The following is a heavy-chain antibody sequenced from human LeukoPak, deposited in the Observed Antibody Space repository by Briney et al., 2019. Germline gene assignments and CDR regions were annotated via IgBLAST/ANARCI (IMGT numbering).Heavy chain of an antibody. D-gene: IGHD2-15*01. J-gene: IGHJ4*02. CDR3: ARGRGTVEDIVVVVADHFDY. CDR2: IYYSGST. Sequence: PSQTLSLTCTVSGGSISSGGYYWSWIRQHPGKGLEWIGYIYYSGSTYYNPSLKIRVTISVDTSKNQFSLKLSSVTAADTAVYYCARGRGTVEDIVVVVADHFDYWGQGTLVTVSS. V-gene: IGHV4-31*03. CDR1: GGSISSGGYY.